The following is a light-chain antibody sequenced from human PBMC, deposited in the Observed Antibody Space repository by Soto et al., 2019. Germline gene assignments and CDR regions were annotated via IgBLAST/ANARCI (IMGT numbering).Light chain of an antibody. CDR1: QGIRND. V-gene: IGKV1-6*01. J-gene: IGKJ1*01. CDR2: AAS. Sequence: AIQMTQSPSSLSASVGDRVTITCRASQGIRNDLAWYQQKPGQAPKLLLYAASSLQGGVLSRFSGSGSGTDFTLTISSLQPEDFATYYCLQDYGYPRTFGQGTKVEIK. CDR3: LQDYGYPRT.